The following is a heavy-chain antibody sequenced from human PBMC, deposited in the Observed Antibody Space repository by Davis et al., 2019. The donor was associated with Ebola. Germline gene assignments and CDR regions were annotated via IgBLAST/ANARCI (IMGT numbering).Heavy chain of an antibody. CDR1: GYTFTTYW. J-gene: IGHJ4*02. D-gene: IGHD3-3*02. V-gene: IGHV5-51*01. CDR3: ARRGGWSGAFLDY. CDR2: IYPGDSDT. Sequence: PGGSLRLSCKGSGYTFTTYWIGWVRQMPGKGLEWMGIIYPGDSDTRYSPSFQGQVTIPADKSISTAYLQWSSLKASDTAMYYCARRGGWSGAFLDYWGQGTLVTVSS.